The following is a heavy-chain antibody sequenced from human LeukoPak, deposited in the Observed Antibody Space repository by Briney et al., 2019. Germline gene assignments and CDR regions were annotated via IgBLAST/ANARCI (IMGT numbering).Heavy chain of an antibody. V-gene: IGHV4-59*01. CDR3: ARACGYNSPFGY. Sequence: SETLSLTCPVYGGSINSEYRRWVRQPPGKGLVCIVYIYYSGSTNYVPSLKCRFSISVDTSKNQFSLKLSSVTAPDTAVYYCARACGYNSPFGYWGQGTLVTVSS. CDR2: IYYSGST. J-gene: IGHJ4*02. D-gene: IGHD5-24*01. CDR1: GGSINSEY.